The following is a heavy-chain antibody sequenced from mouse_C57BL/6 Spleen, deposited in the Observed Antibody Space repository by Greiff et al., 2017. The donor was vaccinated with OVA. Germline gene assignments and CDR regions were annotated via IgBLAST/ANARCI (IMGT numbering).Heavy chain of an antibody. J-gene: IGHJ4*01. D-gene: IGHD2-3*01. CDR3: ARGLYYYAMDY. CDR2: IDPSDSYT. CDR1: GYTFTSYW. Sequence: VQLQQPGAELVRPGTSVKLSCKASGYTFTSYWMHWVKQKPGQGLEWIGVIDPSDSYTNYNQKFKGKATLTVDTSSSTAYMQLSSLTSEDSAVYYCARGLYYYAMDYWGQGTSVTVSS. V-gene: IGHV1-59*01.